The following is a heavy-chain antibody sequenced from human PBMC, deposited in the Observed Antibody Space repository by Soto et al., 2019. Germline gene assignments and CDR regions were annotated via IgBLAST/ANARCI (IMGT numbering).Heavy chain of an antibody. Sequence: GGSLRLSCAASRFTFSSYEMNWVRQAPGKGLEWVSYISSSGSTIYYADSVKGRFTISRDNAKNSLYLQMNSLRAEDTAVYYCARSPYYDFWSGCNYLDYLGQGTLVTV. J-gene: IGHJ4*02. V-gene: IGHV3-48*03. CDR1: RFTFSSYE. D-gene: IGHD3-3*01. CDR3: ARSPYYDFWSGCNYLDY. CDR2: ISSSGSTI.